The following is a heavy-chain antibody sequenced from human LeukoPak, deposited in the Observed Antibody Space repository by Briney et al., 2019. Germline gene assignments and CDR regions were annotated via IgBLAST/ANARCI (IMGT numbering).Heavy chain of an antibody. J-gene: IGHJ4*02. D-gene: IGHD2-2*01. CDR3: AKLVTYMVVPAAMGGVGYYFDY. V-gene: IGHV3-23*01. CDR1: GLTFSRYA. Sequence: GGSLRLSCAASGLTFSRYAMSWVRQAPGKGLEWVSSISGSGGSTYYVDSVKGRFTISRDNSKNTLYLQMNSLRAEDTAVYYCAKLVTYMVVPAAMGGVGYYFDYWGQGTLVTVSS. CDR2: ISGSGGST.